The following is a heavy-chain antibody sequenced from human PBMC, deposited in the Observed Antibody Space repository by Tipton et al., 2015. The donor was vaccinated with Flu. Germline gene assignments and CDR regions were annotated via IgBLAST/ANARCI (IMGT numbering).Heavy chain of an antibody. V-gene: IGHV4-4*07. CDR3: ARVNPRFLEWLLPPSYYYYYMDV. Sequence: TLSLTCTVSGGSISSYYWSWIRQPAGKGLEWIGRIYTSGSTNYNPSLKSRVTMSVDTSKNQFSLKLSSVTAADTAVYYCARVNPRFLEWLLPPSYYYYYMDVWGKGTTVTVSS. D-gene: IGHD3-3*01. J-gene: IGHJ6*03. CDR1: GGSISSYY. CDR2: IYTSGST.